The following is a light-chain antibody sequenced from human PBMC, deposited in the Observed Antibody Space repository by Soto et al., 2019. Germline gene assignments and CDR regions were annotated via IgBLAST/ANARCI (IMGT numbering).Light chain of an antibody. V-gene: IGKV3-15*01. CDR1: QSISDT. Sequence: EIVLTQSPGTLSLSPGGRATLSCRASQSISDTLAWYQQKPGQAPRLPIHGASTRATGFPARFSGSGSGTDFTLTISSLQSEDFAVYYCQQYNNWPWTFGQGTKVDIK. CDR2: GAS. J-gene: IGKJ1*01. CDR3: QQYNNWPWT.